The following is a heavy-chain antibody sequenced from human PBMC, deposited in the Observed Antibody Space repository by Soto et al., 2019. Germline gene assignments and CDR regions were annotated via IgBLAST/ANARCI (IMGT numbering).Heavy chain of an antibody. CDR1: GGSISSYY. CDR2: IYYSGST. CDR3: ARAGGRITGTTGYCYGMDV. Sequence: SETLSLTCTVSGGSISSYYWSWIRQPPGKGLEWIGYIYYSGSTNYNPSLKSRVTISVDTSKNQFSLKLSSVTAADTAVYYCARAGGRITGTTGYCYGMDVWGQGTTVTVSS. D-gene: IGHD1-7*01. V-gene: IGHV4-59*01. J-gene: IGHJ6*02.